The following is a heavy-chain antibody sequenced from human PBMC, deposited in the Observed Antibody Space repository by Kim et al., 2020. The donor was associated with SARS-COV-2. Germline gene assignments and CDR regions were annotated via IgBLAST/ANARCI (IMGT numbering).Heavy chain of an antibody. CDR2: IWYDGSNK. D-gene: IGHD3-3*01. CDR3: AREDTYYDFWSGYLRDRQNYYYYYGMDV. J-gene: IGHJ6*02. CDR1: GFTFSSYG. V-gene: IGHV3-33*01. Sequence: GGSLRLSCAASGFTFSSYGMHWVRQAPGKGLEWVAVIWYDGSNKYYADSVKGRFTISRDNSKNTLYLQMNSLRAEDTAVYYCAREDTYYDFWSGYLRDRQNYYYYYGMDVWGQGTTVTVSS.